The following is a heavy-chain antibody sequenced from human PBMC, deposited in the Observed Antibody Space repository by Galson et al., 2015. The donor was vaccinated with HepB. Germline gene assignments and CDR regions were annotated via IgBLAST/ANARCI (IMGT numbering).Heavy chain of an antibody. CDR3: ARYEGNLKAFDI. CDR2: IWYDGSKK. J-gene: IGHJ3*02. V-gene: IGHV3-33*01. D-gene: IGHD3-10*01. CDR1: GITFSNYG. Sequence: SLRLSCAASGITFSNYGMHWVRQAPGRGLEWVALIWYDGSKKYDADSVKGRFIISRDNSQNTAYLQMNSLRAEDTAVYYCARYEGNLKAFDIWGQGTMVIVSS.